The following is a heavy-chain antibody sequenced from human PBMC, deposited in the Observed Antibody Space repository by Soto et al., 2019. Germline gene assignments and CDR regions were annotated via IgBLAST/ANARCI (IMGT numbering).Heavy chain of an antibody. J-gene: IGHJ6*02. CDR3: AGRIPFGYGMDV. CDR1: GFTFSSYA. CDR2: ITSNGGNT. Sequence: EVQLVESGGGLVQPGGSLRLSCAASGFTFSSYAMHWVRQAPGKGLEYVSAITSNGGNTDYASSVKGRFTISRDNYKNTGYLQMGSLRAEDMAVYYCAGRIPFGYGMDVWGQGTTVTVSS. V-gene: IGHV3-64*01. D-gene: IGHD2-21*01.